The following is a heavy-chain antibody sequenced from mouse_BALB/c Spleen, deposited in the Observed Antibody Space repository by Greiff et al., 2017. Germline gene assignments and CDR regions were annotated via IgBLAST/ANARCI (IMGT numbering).Heavy chain of an antibody. CDR1: GFTFNTYA. D-gene: IGHD2-12*01. Sequence: EVMLVESGGGLVQPKGSLKLSCAASGFTFNTYAMNWVRQAPGKGLEWVARIRSKSNNYATYYADSVKDRFTISRDDSQSMLYLQMNNLKTEDTAMYYCVRIVGGYWGQGTTLTVSS. CDR2: IRSKSNNYAT. J-gene: IGHJ2*01. V-gene: IGHV10-1*02. CDR3: VRIVGGY.